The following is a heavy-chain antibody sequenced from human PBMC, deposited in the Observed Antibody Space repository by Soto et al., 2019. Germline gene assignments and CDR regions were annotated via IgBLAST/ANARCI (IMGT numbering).Heavy chain of an antibody. Sequence: PGGSLRLSCAVSCFTFGDSYMSWIRQAPGKGLEWLSYISPGSRYPAYADSVKGRFTISRDNAKRSLYLQMMSLTAEDTAIYYCARGGGGGLFDPWGQGTMVTVSS. CDR3: ARGGGGGLFDP. CDR1: CFTFGDSY. CDR2: ISPGSRYP. J-gene: IGHJ5*02. V-gene: IGHV3-11*06. D-gene: IGHD2-15*01.